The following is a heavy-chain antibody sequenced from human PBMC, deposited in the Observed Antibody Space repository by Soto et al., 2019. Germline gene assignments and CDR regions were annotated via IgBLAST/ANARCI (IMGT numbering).Heavy chain of an antibody. V-gene: IGHV4-31*03. CDR1: GGSIGSGGYY. Sequence: SETLSLTCTVSGGSIGSGGYYWIWIRQHPGKGLEWIGYIYYSGSTYYNPSLKSRVTISVDTSKNQFSLKLSSVTAADTAVYYCARIDMIVGENWFDPWGQGTLVTVSS. CDR2: IYYSGST. CDR3: ARIDMIVGENWFDP. D-gene: IGHD3-22*01. J-gene: IGHJ5*02.